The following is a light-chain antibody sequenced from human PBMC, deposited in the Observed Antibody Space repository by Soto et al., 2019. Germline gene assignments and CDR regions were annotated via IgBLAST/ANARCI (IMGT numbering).Light chain of an antibody. CDR1: QSVGSN. V-gene: IGKV3-15*01. Sequence: EIVMTQSPATLSVSPGERATLSCRASQSVGSNLAWYQQKPGQAPRLLIYGASTRATDIPARFSGSGSGTEFALTINSLQSEDSAVYYCQQHTISMYTFGQGTKLEIK. J-gene: IGKJ2*01. CDR3: QQHTISMYT. CDR2: GAS.